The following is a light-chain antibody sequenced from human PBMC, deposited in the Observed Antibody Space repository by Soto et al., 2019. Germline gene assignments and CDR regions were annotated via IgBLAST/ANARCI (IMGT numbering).Light chain of an antibody. Sequence: QSVLTQPPSVSAAPGQKVTISSSGSNSKLPGSAPKLLISESTERPSGIPDRFSGSKSGTSASLTISGVQSEDEADYYCAAWDDSFDGWLFGGGTKLTVL. CDR2: EST. V-gene: IGLV1-51*02. CDR1: NS. J-gene: IGLJ3*02. CDR3: AAWDDSFDGWL.